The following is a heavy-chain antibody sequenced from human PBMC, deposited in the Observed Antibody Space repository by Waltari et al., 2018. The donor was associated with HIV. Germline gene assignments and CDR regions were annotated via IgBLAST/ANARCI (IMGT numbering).Heavy chain of an antibody. CDR2: IRYDGSNK. D-gene: IGHD6-19*01. J-gene: IGHJ4*02. Sequence: QVQLVESGGGVVQPGGSLRLSCAASGFTFSSYGMHLVRQAPGKGLEWVAFIRYDGSNKYYADSVKGRFTISRDNSKNTLYLQMNSLRAEDTAVYYCAKDQSSGIAVAVDYWGQGTLVTVSS. V-gene: IGHV3-30*02. CDR1: GFTFSSYG. CDR3: AKDQSSGIAVAVDY.